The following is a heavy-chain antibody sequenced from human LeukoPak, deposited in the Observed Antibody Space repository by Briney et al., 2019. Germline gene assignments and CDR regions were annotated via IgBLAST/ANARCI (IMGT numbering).Heavy chain of an antibody. CDR1: GYTFTTYG. D-gene: IGHD3-10*01. J-gene: IGHJ4*02. CDR2: ISAYNGDT. V-gene: IGHV1-18*01. Sequence: GASVKVSCKASGYTFTTYGVTWVRQAPRQGLEWMGWISAYNGDTKYAQKFQGRITMTTDTSTSTANMELRSLRSEDTAVYYCATDHPGTYYYGSGSYYRLGYWGQGTLVTVSS. CDR3: ATDHPGTYYYGSGSYYRLGY.